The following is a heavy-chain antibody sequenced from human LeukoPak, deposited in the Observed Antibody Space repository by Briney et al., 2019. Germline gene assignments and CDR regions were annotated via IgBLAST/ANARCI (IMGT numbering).Heavy chain of an antibody. CDR3: AKDGRVTTAASAFDI. CDR1: GFTFSPYS. V-gene: IGHV3-48*01. J-gene: IGHJ3*02. D-gene: IGHD4-17*01. CDR2: ISGRTSTI. Sequence: GGSLRLSCVVSGFTFSPYSMNWVRQAPGKGLEWVAYISGRTSTIYYADSVYGRFTISRDNAKNSLYLQMNSLRAEDTAVYYCAKDGRVTTAASAFDIWGQGTMVTVSS.